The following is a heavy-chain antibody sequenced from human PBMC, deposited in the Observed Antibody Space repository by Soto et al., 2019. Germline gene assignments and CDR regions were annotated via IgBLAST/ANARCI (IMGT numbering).Heavy chain of an antibody. V-gene: IGHV3-23*01. CDR1: GFPLSTYG. J-gene: IGHJ6*02. CDR3: ARIRGYWYGLDV. CDR2: ITGTGGNT. Sequence: EVQLLESGGGLVQPGGXXRLSCAASGFPLSTYGMTWVRQAPGKGLEWVSAITGTGGNTYYVDSVKGRFTSSRDNSKNMLYLQVNSLRVEDTAVYYCARIRGYWYGLDVWGQGTTVTVSS.